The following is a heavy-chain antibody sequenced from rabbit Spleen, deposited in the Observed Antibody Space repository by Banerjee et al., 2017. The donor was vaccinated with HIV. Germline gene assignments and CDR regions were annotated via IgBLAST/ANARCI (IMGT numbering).Heavy chain of an antibody. CDR3: ARGEHFSVGFSAFAIYLDL. CDR2: IYTGNGKT. J-gene: IGHJ6*01. Sequence: QEQLVESGGGLVQPGAYLTLTCTASGFSFGRNYDMCWVRQAPGKGLEWIGCIYTGNGKTYYASWARGRVTISKTSSPTVTLQMTSLTVADTATYFCARGEHFSVGFSAFAIYLDLGGPGTLVTVS. V-gene: IGHV1S45*01. D-gene: IGHD6-1*01. CDR1: GFSFGRNYD.